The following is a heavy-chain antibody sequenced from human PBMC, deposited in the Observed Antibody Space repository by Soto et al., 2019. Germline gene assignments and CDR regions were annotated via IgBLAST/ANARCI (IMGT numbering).Heavy chain of an antibody. CDR1: GFTFRSFG. CDR3: ARERGGWGTGFGELVPEYSY. J-gene: IGHJ4*02. V-gene: IGHV3-21*06. D-gene: IGHD3-10*01. CDR2: ITSRSTYI. Sequence: GGSLRLSCAVSGFTFRSFGMSWVRQAPGKGLEWVSSITSRSTYIFYADSVKGRFTVSRDDAQNSLSLQMSSLRAEDTALYFCARERGGWGTGFGELVPEYSYWGQGTLVTVSS.